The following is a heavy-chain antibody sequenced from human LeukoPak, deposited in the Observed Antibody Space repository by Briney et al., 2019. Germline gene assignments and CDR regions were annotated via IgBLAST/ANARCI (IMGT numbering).Heavy chain of an antibody. Sequence: PGRSLRLSCAASGFAFSSYGMHWVRQAPGKGLEWVAVIWYDGSNKYYADSVKGRFIFSRDNSKNTLYLQMNSLRAEDTAVYYRARESEQQLIENYFDYWGQGTLVTVSS. CDR3: ARESEQQLIENYFDY. D-gene: IGHD6-13*01. CDR2: IWYDGSNK. V-gene: IGHV3-33*01. J-gene: IGHJ4*02. CDR1: GFAFSSYG.